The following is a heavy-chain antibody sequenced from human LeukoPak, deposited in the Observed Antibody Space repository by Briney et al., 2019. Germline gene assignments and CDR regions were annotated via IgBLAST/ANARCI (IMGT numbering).Heavy chain of an antibody. CDR3: ARESPQRSGYSYPH. Sequence: GASVKVSCNASGYTFTSYAIHWVRQAPGQRLEWMGWINAGDGDTKYSQNFQGRVIITRDTSATTAYMELSSLRSEDTAVYYCARESPQRSGYSYPHWGQGTLVTVSS. D-gene: IGHD5-18*01. J-gene: IGHJ4*02. CDR1: GYTFTSYA. CDR2: INAGDGDT. V-gene: IGHV1-3*01.